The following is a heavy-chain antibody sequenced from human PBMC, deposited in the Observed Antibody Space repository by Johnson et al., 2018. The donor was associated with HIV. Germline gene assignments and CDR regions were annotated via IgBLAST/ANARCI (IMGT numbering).Heavy chain of an antibody. CDR2: ISSSGSTI. D-gene: IGHD3-22*01. V-gene: IGHV3-48*01. J-gene: IGHJ3*01. CDR1: EFTFSNYG. CDR3: AREEGGYYDSSGYYSNAFDV. Sequence: VQLVESGGGVVQPGGSLRLSCAASEFTFSNYGMSWIRQAPGKGLEWVSYISSSGSTIYYADSVKGRFTISRDNSKNTLYLQMNSLRAEDTAVYYCAREEGGYYDSSGYYSNAFDVWGQGTMATVSS.